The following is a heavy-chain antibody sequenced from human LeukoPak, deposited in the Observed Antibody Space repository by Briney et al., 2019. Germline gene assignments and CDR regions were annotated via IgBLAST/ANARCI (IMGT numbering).Heavy chain of an antibody. CDR3: ARVREDPLQGSGWLHLDYYYYMDV. CDR1: GGSISSYY. V-gene: IGHV4-4*07. J-gene: IGHJ6*03. Sequence: SETLSLTCAVSGGSISSYYWSWIRQPAGKGLEWIGRIYTSGSTNYNPSLKSRVTMSVDTSKNQFSLKLSSVTAADTAVYYCARVREDPLQGSGWLHLDYYYYMDVWGKGTTVTVSS. CDR2: IYTSGST. D-gene: IGHD6-19*01.